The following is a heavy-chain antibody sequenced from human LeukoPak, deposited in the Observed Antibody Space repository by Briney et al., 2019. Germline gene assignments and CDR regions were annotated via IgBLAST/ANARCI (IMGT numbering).Heavy chain of an antibody. V-gene: IGHV3-48*04. CDR1: GFTFSSYG. CDR3: AELGITMIGGV. CDR2: ISSSGSTI. J-gene: IGHJ6*04. Sequence: GGTLRLSCAASGFTFSSYGMSWVRQAPGKGLEWVSYISSSGSTIYYADSVKGRFTISRDNAKNSLYLQMNSLRAEDTAVYYCAELGITMIGGVWGKGTTVTIPS. D-gene: IGHD3-10*02.